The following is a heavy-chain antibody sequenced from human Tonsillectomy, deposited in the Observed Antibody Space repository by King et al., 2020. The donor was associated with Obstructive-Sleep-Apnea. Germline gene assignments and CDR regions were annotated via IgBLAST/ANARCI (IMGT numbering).Heavy chain of an antibody. V-gene: IGHV3-49*03. CDR3: SNRPKVMPFY. CDR1: GFTFADFD. J-gene: IGHJ1*01. Sequence: QLVESGGGLVQPGRSLRLSCTVSGFTFADFDMSWFRQAPGRGREWVSFIRSKASGGTTTYAASGKGRLTMSRDDSKSIAYLQMNSLKTEDTAVYYCSNRPKVMPFYWGQGTLVTVPS. CDR2: IRSKASGGTT. D-gene: IGHD2/OR15-2a*01.